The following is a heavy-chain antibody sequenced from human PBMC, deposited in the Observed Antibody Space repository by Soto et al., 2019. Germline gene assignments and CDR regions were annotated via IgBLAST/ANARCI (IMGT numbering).Heavy chain of an antibody. Sequence: PGGSLRLSCAASGFTFSTSAIHWVRQAPGKGLVWVSRINNDGSTTTYADSVKGRFTVSRDNAKNSLYLQMNSLRAEDTAVYYCAKDRRYNWNYSWFDPWGQGTLVTVSS. J-gene: IGHJ5*02. CDR1: GFTFSTSA. V-gene: IGHV3-74*01. D-gene: IGHD1-7*01. CDR2: INNDGSTT. CDR3: AKDRRYNWNYSWFDP.